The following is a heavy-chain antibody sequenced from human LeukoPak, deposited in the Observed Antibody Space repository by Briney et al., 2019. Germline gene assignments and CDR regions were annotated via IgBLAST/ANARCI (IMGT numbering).Heavy chain of an antibody. J-gene: IGHJ3*02. D-gene: IGHD3-3*01. CDR3: ASERITIFGVVTPDAFDI. CDR1: GYTFTSYG. CDR2: IIPIFGTA. Sequence: GASVKVSCKASGYTFTSYGISWVRQAPGQGLEWTGGIIPIFGTANYAQKFQGRVTITADKSTSTAYMELSSLRSEDTAVYYCASERITIFGVVTPDAFDIWGQGTMVTVSS. V-gene: IGHV1-69*06.